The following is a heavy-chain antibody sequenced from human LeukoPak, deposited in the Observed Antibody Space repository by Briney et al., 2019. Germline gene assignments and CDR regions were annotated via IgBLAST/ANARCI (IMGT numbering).Heavy chain of an antibody. CDR1: GYTFTGYY. CDR3: ARGDFHFDY. Sequence: ASVKVSCKASGYTFTGYYMHWVRQAPGQGLEWMGWINTNTGNPTYAQGFTGRFVFSLDTSVSTAYLQISSLKAEDTAVYYCARGDFHFDYWGQGTLVTVSS. CDR2: INTNTGNP. J-gene: IGHJ4*02. V-gene: IGHV7-4-1*02. D-gene: IGHD2-21*02.